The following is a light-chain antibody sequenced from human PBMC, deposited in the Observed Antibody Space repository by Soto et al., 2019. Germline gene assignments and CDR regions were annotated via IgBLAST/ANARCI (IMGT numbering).Light chain of an antibody. CDR3: QQYNSYSLT. J-gene: IGKJ4*01. Sequence: DIQMPQSPSTLSASVGDRVTITCRASQSISSWLAWYQQKPGKAPKLLIYDASSLESGVPSRFSGSGSDTEFTLTINNLQPDDFATYHCQQYNSYSLTFGGGTKVEIK. CDR1: QSISSW. V-gene: IGKV1-5*01. CDR2: DAS.